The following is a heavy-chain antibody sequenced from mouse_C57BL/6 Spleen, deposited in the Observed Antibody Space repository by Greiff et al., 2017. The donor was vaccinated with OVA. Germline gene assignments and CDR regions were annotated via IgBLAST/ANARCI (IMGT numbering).Heavy chain of an antibody. J-gene: IGHJ3*01. Sequence: QVQLQQSGAELVRPGASVKLSCKASGYTFTDYYINWVKQRPGQGLEWIARIYPGSGNTYYNEKFKGKATLTAEKSSSTAYMQLSSLTSEDSAVYFCARNPSTMVTAWFAYWGQGTLVTVSA. CDR1: GYTFTDYY. CDR2: IYPGSGNT. D-gene: IGHD2-2*01. CDR3: ARNPSTMVTAWFAY. V-gene: IGHV1-76*01.